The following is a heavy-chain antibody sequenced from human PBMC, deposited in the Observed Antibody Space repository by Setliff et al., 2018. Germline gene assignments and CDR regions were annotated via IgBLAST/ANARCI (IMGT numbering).Heavy chain of an antibody. CDR3: AIGGYSRGWGVGVIDY. CDR2: IGPNGDT. CDR1: GFTFSSYG. Sequence: LSLSCAASGFTFSSYGMHWVRQAPGKGLEWVSSIGPNGDTYYLGAVKGRFTISREKAKNSLYLQMNNLRAGYTAVYYCAIGGYSRGWGVGVIDYWGQGTLVTVSS. V-gene: IGHV3-13*01. J-gene: IGHJ4*02. D-gene: IGHD6-19*01.